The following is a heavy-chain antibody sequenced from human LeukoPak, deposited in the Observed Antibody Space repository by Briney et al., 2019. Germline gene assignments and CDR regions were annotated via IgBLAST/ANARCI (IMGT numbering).Heavy chain of an antibody. V-gene: IGHV1-46*03. CDR1: GYTFTSYY. CDR3: ARDGLGYCSSTSCPNVFDP. D-gene: IGHD2-2*01. CDR2: INPSGGST. J-gene: IGHJ5*02. Sequence: ASVKVSCKASGYTFTSYYMHWVRQAPGQGLVWMGIINPSGGSTSYAQKFQGRVTMTRDTSTSTVYMELSSLRSEDTAVYYCARDGLGYCSSTSCPNVFDPWGQGTLVTVSS.